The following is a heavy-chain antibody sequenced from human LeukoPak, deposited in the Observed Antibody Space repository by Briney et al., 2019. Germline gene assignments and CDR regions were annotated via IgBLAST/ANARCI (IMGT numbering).Heavy chain of an antibody. V-gene: IGHV4-38-2*02. Sequence: SETLSLTCNVSGYSISSGYYWGWIRQPPGKGLQWIGTIYHSGSTYYNPSLKSRVTISVDTSKNQFSLMLSSVTAADTAVYYCAKFMYSSGWGYYYDYWGHGTLVTVSS. D-gene: IGHD6-19*01. J-gene: IGHJ4*01. CDR1: GYSISSGYY. CDR3: AKFMYSSGWGYYYDY. CDR2: IYHSGST.